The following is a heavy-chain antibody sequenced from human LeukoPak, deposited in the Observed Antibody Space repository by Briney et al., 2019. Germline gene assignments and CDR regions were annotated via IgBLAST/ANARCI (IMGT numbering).Heavy chain of an antibody. CDR3: AELGITMIGGV. J-gene: IGHJ6*04. Sequence: GGSLRLSCAASGFTFSSYEMNWVRQALGKGLEWVSYISSGSTIYYADSVKGRFTISRDNAKNSLYLRMNSLRAEDTAVYYCAELGITMIGGVWGKGTTVTISS. D-gene: IGHD3-10*02. CDR1: GFTFSSYE. CDR2: ISSGSTI. V-gene: IGHV3-48*03.